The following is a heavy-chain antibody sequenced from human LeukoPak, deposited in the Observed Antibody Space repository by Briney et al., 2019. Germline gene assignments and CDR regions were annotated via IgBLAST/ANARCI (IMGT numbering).Heavy chain of an antibody. CDR3: ARKGRAGYSYGYYFDY. CDR2: VYNSGST. CDR1: GGSISNYY. J-gene: IGHJ4*02. V-gene: IGHV4-59*12. Sequence: PSETLSLTCTVSGGSISNYYWSWIRQPPGKGLEWIGCVYNSGSTNYNPSLKSRVTISVDTSKNQFSLKLSSVTAADTAVYYCARKGRAGYSYGYYFDYWGQGTLVTVSS. D-gene: IGHD5-18*01.